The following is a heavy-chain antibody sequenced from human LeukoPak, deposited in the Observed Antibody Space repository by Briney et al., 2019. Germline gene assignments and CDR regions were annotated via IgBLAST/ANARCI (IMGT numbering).Heavy chain of an antibody. CDR1: GYSFTTYW. V-gene: IGHV5-51*01. D-gene: IGHD3-3*01. Sequence: GESLKISCKGSGYSFTTYWIGWVRQMPGKGLEWMGIINPGDSDIRYSPSFQGQVTISVDKSISTAYLQWSSLKASDTAMYYCARDIWSGYGVNWFDPWGQGTLVTVSS. CDR2: INPGDSDI. J-gene: IGHJ5*02. CDR3: ARDIWSGYGVNWFDP.